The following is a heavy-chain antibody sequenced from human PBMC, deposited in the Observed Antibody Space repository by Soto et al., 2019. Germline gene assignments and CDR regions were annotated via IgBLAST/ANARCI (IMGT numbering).Heavy chain of an antibody. Sequence: EVQLLESGGGLVQPGGSLRLSCAASGFAFSIYAMSWVRQAPGKGLEWVASISGSGGSTYSADSVKGRFTISRDNSKITLYLQMNSLRAEDTAVYYCAKCDGDYRYYYYGMDVW. V-gene: IGHV3-23*01. J-gene: IGHJ6*01. CDR1: GFAFSIYA. CDR2: ISGSGGST. D-gene: IGHD4-17*01. CDR3: AKCDGDYRYYYYGMDV.